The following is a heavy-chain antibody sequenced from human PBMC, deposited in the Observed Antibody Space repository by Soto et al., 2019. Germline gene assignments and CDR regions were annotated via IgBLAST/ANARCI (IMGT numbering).Heavy chain of an antibody. V-gene: IGHV1-3*01. CDR2: IAPVNGNT. CDR3: AKGSRMWKPDY. J-gene: IGHJ4*02. CDR1: GYTFTDSA. Sequence: GASVKVSCKASGYTFTDSAIHWVRQAPGQSLEWLGWIAPVNGNTKYSQNFQGRVTITRDTSATTAYMELSSLRSEDTAAYYCAKGSRMWKPDYWGRGTLVTVSS. D-gene: IGHD1-1*01.